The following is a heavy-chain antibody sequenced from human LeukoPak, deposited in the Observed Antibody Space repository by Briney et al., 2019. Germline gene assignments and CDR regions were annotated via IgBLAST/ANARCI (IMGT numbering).Heavy chain of an antibody. CDR3: ARGYCTNGVCYIGPFDY. J-gene: IGHJ4*02. Sequence: SETLSLTCTVSGGSISGYYWSWIRQPPGKGLEWIGYIYYSGSTNYNPSLKSRVTISVDTSKNQFSLKLSSVTAADTAVYYCARGYCTNGVCYIGPFDYWGQGTLVTVSS. D-gene: IGHD2-8*01. CDR2: IYYSGST. V-gene: IGHV4-59*01. CDR1: GGSISGYY.